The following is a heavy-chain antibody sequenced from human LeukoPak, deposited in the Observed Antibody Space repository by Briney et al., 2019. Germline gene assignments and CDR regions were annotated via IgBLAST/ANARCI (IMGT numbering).Heavy chain of an antibody. V-gene: IGHV3-33*01. D-gene: IGHD5-24*01. CDR2: IWYDGSNK. CDR3: AREAATIGAYFDY. Sequence: GGSLRLSCAASGFTFSSYGMHRVRQAPGKGLEWVAVIWYDGSNKYYADSVKGRFTISRDNSKNTLYRQMNSLRAEDTAVYYCAREAATIGAYFDYWGQGTLVTVSS. J-gene: IGHJ4*02. CDR1: GFTFSSYG.